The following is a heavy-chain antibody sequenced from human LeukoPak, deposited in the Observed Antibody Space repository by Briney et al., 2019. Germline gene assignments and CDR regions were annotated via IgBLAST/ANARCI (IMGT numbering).Heavy chain of an antibody. Sequence: SVKVSCKASGYTFTSFGISWVRQAPGQGLEWMGWISSYKGYAKYARNVQGRVTMTTDTSTSTAYMELRSLRSDDTAVYYCARNDSGGYDYWGQGTLVTVSS. CDR3: ARNDSGGYDY. CDR2: ISSYKGYA. D-gene: IGHD2-21*01. CDR1: GYTFTSFG. J-gene: IGHJ4*02. V-gene: IGHV1-18*01.